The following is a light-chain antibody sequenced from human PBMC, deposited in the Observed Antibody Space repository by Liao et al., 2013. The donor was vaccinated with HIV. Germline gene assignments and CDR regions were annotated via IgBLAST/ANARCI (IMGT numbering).Light chain of an antibody. Sequence: SYELTQPSSVSVSPGQTARITCSGDVLARKHARWFQQKPGQAPVLLIKRDSVRPSGIPERFSGSSSGTTVTLTITGAQVEDEADYYCQVWDSTSDHPGYVFGTGTKVTVL. J-gene: IGLJ1*01. CDR2: RDS. V-gene: IGLV3-27*01. CDR3: QVWDSTSDHPGYV. CDR1: VLARKH.